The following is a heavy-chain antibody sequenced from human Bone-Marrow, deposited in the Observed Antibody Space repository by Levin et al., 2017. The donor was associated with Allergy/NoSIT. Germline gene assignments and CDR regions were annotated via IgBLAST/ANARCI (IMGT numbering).Heavy chain of an antibody. CDR2: ITNIGRT. D-gene: IGHD4-23*01. V-gene: IGHV3-23*01. Sequence: GESLKISCAASGFTFSNYAMSWVRQAPGKGLEWVSAITNIGRTYYADSVKGRFTVSRDNSKNTLYLLMNSLRADDTAVYYCAKEMTTVVPVFDYWGQGTLVTVSS. CDR1: GFTFSNYA. CDR3: AKEMTTVVPVFDY. J-gene: IGHJ4*02.